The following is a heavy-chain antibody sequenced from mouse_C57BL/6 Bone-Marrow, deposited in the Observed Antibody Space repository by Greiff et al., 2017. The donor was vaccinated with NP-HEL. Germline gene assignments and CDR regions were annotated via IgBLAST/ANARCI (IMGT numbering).Heavy chain of an antibody. CDR2: ISTYYGDA. CDR1: GYTFTDYA. V-gene: IGHV1-67*01. CDR3: ARKTTTVVDPDY. J-gene: IGHJ2*01. Sequence: QVHVKQSGPELVRPGVSVKISCKGSGYTFTDYAMHWVKQSHAKSLEWIGVISTYYGDASYNQKFKDKATMTVDKSSSTAYMELARLTSEDSAVYYCARKTTTVVDPDYWGQGTTLTVSS. D-gene: IGHD1-1*01.